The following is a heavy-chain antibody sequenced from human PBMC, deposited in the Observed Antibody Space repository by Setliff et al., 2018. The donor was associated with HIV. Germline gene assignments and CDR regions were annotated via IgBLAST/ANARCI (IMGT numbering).Heavy chain of an antibody. CDR3: TRDLGYDSFDI. D-gene: IGHD3-22*01. CDR2: IDQHGSER. J-gene: IGHJ3*02. CDR1: EFTNFW. V-gene: IGHV3-7*01. Sequence: GGSLRLSCSASEFTNFWMAWVRQAPGKGLEWVANIDQHGSERYYTDSVRGRFTISRDNAKNSLYLQMNSLRGEDTALYYCTRDLGYDSFDIWGQGTMVTVS.